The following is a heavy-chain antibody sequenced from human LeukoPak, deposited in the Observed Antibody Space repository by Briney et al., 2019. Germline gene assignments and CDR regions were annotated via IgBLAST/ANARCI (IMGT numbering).Heavy chain of an antibody. D-gene: IGHD3-22*01. CDR1: GFTFSSYG. Sequence: GGSLRLSCAASGFTFSSYGMHWVRQAPGKGLEWVAFIRYDGSNKYYADSVKGRFTISRDNSKSTLYLQMNSLRAEDTAVYYCAKDRNYYDSSGYPNWFDPWGQGTPVTVSS. CDR3: AKDRNYYDSSGYPNWFDP. V-gene: IGHV3-30*02. J-gene: IGHJ5*02. CDR2: IRYDGSNK.